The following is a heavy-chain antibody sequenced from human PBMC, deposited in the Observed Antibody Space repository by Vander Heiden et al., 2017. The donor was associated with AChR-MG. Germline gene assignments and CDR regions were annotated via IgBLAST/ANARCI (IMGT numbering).Heavy chain of an antibody. Sequence: EVQLVESGGGLVKPGGSLRLSCSAPGFTFSNAWMSWVRQAPGKGLEWVGRIKSKTDGGTTDYAAPVKGRFTISRDDSKNTLYLQMNSLKTEDTAVYYCTTDKRLRYSSGWYCYYWGQGTLVTVSS. J-gene: IGHJ4*02. CDR3: TTDKRLRYSSGWYCYY. CDR2: IKSKTDGGTT. V-gene: IGHV3-15*01. CDR1: GFTFSNAW. D-gene: IGHD6-19*01.